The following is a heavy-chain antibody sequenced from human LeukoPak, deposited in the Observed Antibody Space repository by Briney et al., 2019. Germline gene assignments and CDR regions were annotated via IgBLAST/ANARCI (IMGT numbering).Heavy chain of an antibody. D-gene: IGHD5-18*01. V-gene: IGHV3-21*01. CDR1: GFTFSTYT. Sequence: GGSLRLSCAASGFTFSTYTMTWVRQAPGKGLEWVSSISTSSSYIYYADSVKGRFTISRDNSKNTLYLQMNSLRAEDTAVYYCARGKDGYGYQVVDYWGQGTLVTVSS. CDR3: ARGKDGYGYQVVDY. J-gene: IGHJ4*02. CDR2: ISTSSSYI.